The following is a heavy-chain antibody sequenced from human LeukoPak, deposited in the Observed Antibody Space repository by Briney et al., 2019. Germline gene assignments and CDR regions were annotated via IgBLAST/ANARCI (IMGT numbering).Heavy chain of an antibody. CDR2: IYYSGST. Sequence: PSETLSLTCTVSGGSISSSSYYWGWIRQPPGKGLEWIGSIYYSGSTYYNPPLKSRVTISVDTSKNQFSLKLSSVTAADTAVYYCARHTVTMVRGISWFDPWGQGTLVTVSS. V-gene: IGHV4-39*01. D-gene: IGHD3-10*01. CDR1: GGSISSSSYY. J-gene: IGHJ5*02. CDR3: ARHTVTMVRGISWFDP.